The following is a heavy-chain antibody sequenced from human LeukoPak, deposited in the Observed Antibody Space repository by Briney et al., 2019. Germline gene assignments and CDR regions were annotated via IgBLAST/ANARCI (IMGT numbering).Heavy chain of an antibody. CDR2: MNPNSGNT. J-gene: IGHJ4*02. CDR3: ARSPHILTGENFDF. D-gene: IGHD3-9*01. V-gene: IGHV1-8*01. CDR1: GYTFTSYD. Sequence: ASVTVSCMASGYTFTSYDINWVRQATGQGLEWMGWMNPNSGNTGYAQKFQGRGTMTRNTSISTAYMELSSLRSEDTAVFYCARSPHILTGENFDFWGQGTLVTVSS.